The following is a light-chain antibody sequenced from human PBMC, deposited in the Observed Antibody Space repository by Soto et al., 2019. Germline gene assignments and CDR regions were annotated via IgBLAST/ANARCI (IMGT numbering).Light chain of an antibody. CDR3: QVRTNWSIA. J-gene: IGKJ5*01. CDR2: GAS. V-gene: IGKV3-11*01. CDR1: QSVSSH. Sequence: EIVMTQSPAALSVSKGERVTLSCRASQSVSSHLGWYQQKPGQAPRLLIYGASTRATGVPARFSGSGSGTDFTLTINNLEPEDFAVYYCQVRTNWSIAFGRGTLLE.